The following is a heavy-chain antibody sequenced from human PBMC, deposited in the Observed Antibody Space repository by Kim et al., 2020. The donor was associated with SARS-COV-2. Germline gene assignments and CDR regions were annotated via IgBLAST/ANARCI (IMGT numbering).Heavy chain of an antibody. J-gene: IGHJ6*03. Sequence: ASVKVSCKASGYTFTSYAMHWVRQAPGQRLELMGWINAGNGNTKYSQKFQGRVTITRDTSASTAYMELSSLRSEDTAVYYCARNPPERYCSSTSCYYYYYMDVWGKGTTVTVSS. D-gene: IGHD2-2*01. V-gene: IGHV1-3*01. CDR1: GYTFTSYA. CDR3: ARNPPERYCSSTSCYYYYYMDV. CDR2: INAGNGNT.